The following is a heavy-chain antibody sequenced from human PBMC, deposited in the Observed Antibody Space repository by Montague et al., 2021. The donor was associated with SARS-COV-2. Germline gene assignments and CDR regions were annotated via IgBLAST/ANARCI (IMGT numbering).Heavy chain of an antibody. Sequence: PALVKPTQTLTLTCTFSGFSLKTNGMCVSWIRQSPGKALEWLARIDWDGERSYNSRLETRLTISNDTSKNQVFLTVAHMNPVDTATYYCTRTTGRYYGSRNYSFDFWGQGAPVTVSS. CDR1: GFSLKTNGMC. J-gene: IGHJ4*02. D-gene: IGHD3-10*01. V-gene: IGHV2-70*11. CDR3: TRTTGRYYGSRNYSFDF. CDR2: IDWDGER.